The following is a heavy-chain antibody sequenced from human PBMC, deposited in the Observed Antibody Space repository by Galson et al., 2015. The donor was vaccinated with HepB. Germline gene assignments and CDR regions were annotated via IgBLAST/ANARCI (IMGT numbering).Heavy chain of an antibody. Sequence: LRLSCAASGFTFSSYAMHWVRQAPGKGLEWVAVISYDGSNKYYADSVKGRFTISRDNSKNTLYLQMNSLRAEDTAVYYCASGSPGVAAGSPAEYFQHWGQGTLVTVSS. CDR2: ISYDGSNK. CDR3: ASGSPGVAAGSPAEYFQH. V-gene: IGHV3-30*04. CDR1: GFTFSSYA. D-gene: IGHD6-13*01. J-gene: IGHJ1*01.